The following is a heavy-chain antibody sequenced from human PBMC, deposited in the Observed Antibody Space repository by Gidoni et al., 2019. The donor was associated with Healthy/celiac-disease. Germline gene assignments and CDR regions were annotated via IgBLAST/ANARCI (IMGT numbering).Heavy chain of an antibody. CDR2: IYTSGST. V-gene: IGHV4-61*02. D-gene: IGHD3-10*01. J-gene: IGHJ4*02. CDR1: GGSISSGSYY. CDR3: ARTDGSGSYPFDY. Sequence: QVQLQESGPGLVKPSQTLSLTCTVPGGSISSGSYYWRWIRQPAGKGLEWIGRIYTSGSTNYNPSLKSRVTMSVDTSKNQFSLKLSSVTAADTAVYYCARTDGSGSYPFDYWGQGTLVTVSS.